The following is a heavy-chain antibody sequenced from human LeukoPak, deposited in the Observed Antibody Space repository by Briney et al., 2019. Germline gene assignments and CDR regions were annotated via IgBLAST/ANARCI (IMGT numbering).Heavy chain of an antibody. J-gene: IGHJ4*02. V-gene: IGHV3-21*01. CDR1: GFTFSSDS. Sequence: KAGGSLRLSCTASGFTFSSDSINWVRQAPGKGLEWISFISSSSRYIYYADSVKGRFTVSRDNAKNSSYLQINSLRADDTALYYCARGMTASAFDYWGQGTPVTVSS. D-gene: IGHD5-18*01. CDR3: ARGMTASAFDY. CDR2: ISSSSRYI.